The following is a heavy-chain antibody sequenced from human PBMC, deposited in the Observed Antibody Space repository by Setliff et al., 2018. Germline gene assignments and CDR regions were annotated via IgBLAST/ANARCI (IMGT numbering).Heavy chain of an antibody. V-gene: IGHV4-59*08. CDR3: AREYYDFWSGIPNWFDP. CDR1: GGSVRGYY. J-gene: IGHJ5*02. CDR2: MYYSGDT. D-gene: IGHD3-3*01. Sequence: SETLSLTCTVSGGSVRGYYWSWIRQPPGKGLEWIGYMYYSGDTNYNPSLKSRVTISVDTAQNQFSLRLTSVTAADTAVYYCAREYYDFWSGIPNWFDPWGQGTLVTVSS.